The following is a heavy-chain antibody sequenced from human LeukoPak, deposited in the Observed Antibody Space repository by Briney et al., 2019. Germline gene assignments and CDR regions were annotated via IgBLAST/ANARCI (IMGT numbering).Heavy chain of an antibody. CDR1: GYTFTTYY. Sequence: ASVKVSCKASGYTFTTYYISWVRQAPGQGLEWMGWISAYNGNTNYAQKFQGRVTMTTDTSASTAYMELRSLRSDDTAVYYCAGWLKDYGDFPFDYWGQGTLVTVSS. CDR2: ISAYNGNT. D-gene: IGHD4-17*01. V-gene: IGHV1-18*01. J-gene: IGHJ4*02. CDR3: AGWLKDYGDFPFDY.